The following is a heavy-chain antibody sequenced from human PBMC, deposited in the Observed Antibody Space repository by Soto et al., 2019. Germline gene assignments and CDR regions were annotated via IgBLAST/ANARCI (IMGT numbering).Heavy chain of an antibody. V-gene: IGHV1-18*01. CDR3: ARVRREYDNSGPVDY. D-gene: IGHD3-22*01. Sequence: GASVKVSCKASGYTFTSYGINWVRQAPGQGLEWMGWISAYNGNTNYAQKLQGRVTMTTDTSTSTAYMELRSLKLNSVTAADTAVYYCARVRREYDNSGPVDYWGQGTLVTV. CDR2: ISAYNGNT. CDR1: GYTFTSYG. J-gene: IGHJ4*02.